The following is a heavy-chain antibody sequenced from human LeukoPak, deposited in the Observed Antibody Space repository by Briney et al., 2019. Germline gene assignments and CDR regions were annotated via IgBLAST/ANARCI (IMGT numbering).Heavy chain of an antibody. Sequence: SETLSLTCTVSGGSISSSSYYWGWIRQPPGKGLEWIGSIYYSGSTYYNPPLKSRVTISVDTSKNQFSLKLSSVTAADTAVYYCARRSLGGDDYWGQGTLVTVSS. CDR1: GGSISSSSYY. J-gene: IGHJ4*02. CDR2: IYYSGST. V-gene: IGHV4-39*01. CDR3: ARRSLGGDDY. D-gene: IGHD3-16*01.